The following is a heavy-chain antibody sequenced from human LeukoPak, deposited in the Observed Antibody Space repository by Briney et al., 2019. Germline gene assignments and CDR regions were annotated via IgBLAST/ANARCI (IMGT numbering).Heavy chain of an antibody. V-gene: IGHV3-21*04. Sequence: PGGSLRLSCAASGFTFSSYSMNWVRQAPGKGLEWVSSISSSSSYIYYADSVKGRFTISRDNAKNSLYLQMNSLRAEDTALYYCARDGGGELDYWGQGTLVTVSS. CDR3: ARDGGGELDY. CDR2: ISSSSSYI. D-gene: IGHD1-26*01. CDR1: GFTFSSYS. J-gene: IGHJ4*02.